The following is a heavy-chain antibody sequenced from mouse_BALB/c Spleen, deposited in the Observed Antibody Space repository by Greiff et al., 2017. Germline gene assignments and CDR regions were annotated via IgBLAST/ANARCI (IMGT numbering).Heavy chain of an antibody. J-gene: IGHJ2*01. CDR2: ISTYYGNT. Sequence: QVQLQQSGPELVRPGVSVKISCKGSGYTFTDYAMHWVKQSHAKSLEWIGVISTYYGNTNYNQKFKGKATMTVDKSSSTAYMELARLTSEDSAIYYCARSTMITGCYFDYWGQGTTLTVSS. V-gene: IGHV1-67*01. D-gene: IGHD2-4*01. CDR1: GYTFTDYA. CDR3: ARSTMITGCYFDY.